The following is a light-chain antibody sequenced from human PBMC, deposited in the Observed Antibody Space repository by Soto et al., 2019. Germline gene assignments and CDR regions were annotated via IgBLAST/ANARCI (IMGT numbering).Light chain of an antibody. V-gene: IGKV1-5*03. CDR3: QQYNSLWT. CDR2: KAS. Sequence: DIQMTQSPSTLSASVGDRVTITCRASQSISSWLAWYQQKPGKAPKLLIYKASSLESGAPSRFSGSGSGTEFTINISSLQPDDFATYYCQQYNSLWTFGQGTKVEIK. CDR1: QSISSW. J-gene: IGKJ1*01.